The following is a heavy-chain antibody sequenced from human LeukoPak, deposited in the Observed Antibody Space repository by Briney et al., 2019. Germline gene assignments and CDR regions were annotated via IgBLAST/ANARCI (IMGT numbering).Heavy chain of an antibody. CDR1: GGSISSSSYY. D-gene: IGHD3-3*01. J-gene: IGHJ5*01. CDR3: ASAAYYDFWSGYHNWFDS. Sequence: PSETLSLTCTVSGGSISSSSYYWGWIRQPPGKGLEWIGSIYYSGSTYYNPSLKSRVTISVDTSKNQFSLKLSSVTAADTAVYYCASAAYYDFWSGYHNWFDSWGQGTLVTVSS. CDR2: IYYSGST. V-gene: IGHV4-39*01.